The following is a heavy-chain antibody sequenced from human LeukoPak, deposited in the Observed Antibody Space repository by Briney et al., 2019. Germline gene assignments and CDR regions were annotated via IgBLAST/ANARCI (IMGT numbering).Heavy chain of an antibody. CDR2: ISFDGSDQ. CDR3: AKLGCSSTRCYINY. J-gene: IGHJ4*02. V-gene: IGHV3-30*18. D-gene: IGHD2-2*01. Sequence: PGGSLRLSCAASGFSFSTYGXRXXRQAPGKGLEWVAVISFDGSDQYYADSVKGRFTVSRDNSKDTLYLQMNSLRAEDTAVYYCAKLGCSSTRCYINYWGQGTLVTVSS. CDR1: GFSFSTYG.